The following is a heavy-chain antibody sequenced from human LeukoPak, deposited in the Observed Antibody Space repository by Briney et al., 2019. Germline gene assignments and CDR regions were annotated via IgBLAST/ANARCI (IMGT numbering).Heavy chain of an antibody. Sequence: ASVTLSCNASGYTFTSCYRHWVRQAPGQGLEWMGIINPSGGSTSYAQKFQGRVTMTRDTSTSTVYMELSSLRSEDTAVYYCARCGSYYDILTGYYRILDHYYGIVVWVQGTTVTVSS. CDR3: ARCGSYYDILTGYYRILDHYYGIVV. CDR2: INPSGGST. CDR1: GYTFTSCY. D-gene: IGHD3-9*01. J-gene: IGHJ6*02. V-gene: IGHV1-46*01.